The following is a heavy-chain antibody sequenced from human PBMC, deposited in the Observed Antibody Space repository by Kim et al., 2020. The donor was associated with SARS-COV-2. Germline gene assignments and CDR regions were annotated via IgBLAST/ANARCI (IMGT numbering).Heavy chain of an antibody. CDR3: AKDIFPHYYGSGSYEYYYYGMDV. J-gene: IGHJ6*02. V-gene: IGHV3-9*01. CDR2: ISWNSGSV. Sequence: GGSLRLSCAASGFTFDDYAMHWVRQAPGKGLEWVSGISWNSGSVGYADSVKGRFTISRDNAKNSLYLQMNILRAEDTALYYCAKDIFPHYYGSGSYEYYYYGMDVWGQGTTVTVSS. D-gene: IGHD3-10*01. CDR1: GFTFDDYA.